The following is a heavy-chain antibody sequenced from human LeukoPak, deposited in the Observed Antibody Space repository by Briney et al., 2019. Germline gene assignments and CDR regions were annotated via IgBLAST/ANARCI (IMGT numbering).Heavy chain of an antibody. J-gene: IGHJ6*02. CDR1: GFTFSSYV. V-gene: IGHV3-33*06. D-gene: IGHD1-7*01. CDR3: AKGLAGTRYYYYGMDV. Sequence: GGSLRLSCAASGFTFSSYVMHWVRQAPGKGLEWVAVIWYDGSNKYYADSVKGRFTISRDNSKNTLYLQMNSLRAEDTAVYYCAKGLAGTRYYYYGMDVWGQGTTVTVSS. CDR2: IWYDGSNK.